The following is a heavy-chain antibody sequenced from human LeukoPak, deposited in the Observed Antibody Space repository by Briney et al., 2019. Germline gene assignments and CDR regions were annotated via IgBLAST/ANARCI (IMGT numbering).Heavy chain of an antibody. CDR3: ARDRNYYGSGSYYMDY. V-gene: IGHV3-7*03. Sequence: GGSLRLSCAASGFTFSSYWMNWVRQAPGKGLEWVANIKQDGSEKYYVDSVKGRFTISRDNAKNSLYLQMNSLRAEDTAVYYCARDRNYYGSGSYYMDYWGQGTLVTVSS. CDR2: IKQDGSEK. J-gene: IGHJ4*02. D-gene: IGHD3-10*01. CDR1: GFTFSSYW.